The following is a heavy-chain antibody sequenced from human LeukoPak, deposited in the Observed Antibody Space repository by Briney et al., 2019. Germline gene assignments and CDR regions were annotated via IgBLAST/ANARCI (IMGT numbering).Heavy chain of an antibody. CDR2: ISSSSSTI. V-gene: IGHV3-48*04. CDR3: ARDLYRDSLPVSWFDP. Sequence: PGGSLRLSCAASGFTFSSYSMNWVRQAPGKGLEWVSYISSSSSTIYYADSVKGRFTISRDNAKNSLYLQMNTLRAEDTAVYYCARDLYRDSLPVSWFDPWGQGTLVTVSS. J-gene: IGHJ5*02. CDR1: GFTFSSYS. D-gene: IGHD4-11*01.